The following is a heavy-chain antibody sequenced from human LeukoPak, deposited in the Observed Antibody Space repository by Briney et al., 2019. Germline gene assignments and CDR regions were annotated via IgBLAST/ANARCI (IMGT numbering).Heavy chain of an antibody. V-gene: IGHV4-59*01. J-gene: IGHJ6*03. CDR2: IYYSGST. D-gene: IGHD2-2*02. CDR3: ARGPLYNYYYYMDV. Sequence: TPSETLSLACTVSGGSISSYYWSWIRQPPGKGLEWIGYIYYSGSTNYNPSLKSRVTISVDTSKNQFSLKLSSVTAADPAVYYCARGPLYNYYYYMDVWGKGTTVTVSS. CDR1: GGSISSYY.